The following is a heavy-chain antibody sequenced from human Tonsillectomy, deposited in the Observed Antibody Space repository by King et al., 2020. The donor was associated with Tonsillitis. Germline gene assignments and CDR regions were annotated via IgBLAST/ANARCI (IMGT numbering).Heavy chain of an antibody. CDR2: IYYSGAT. V-gene: IGHV4-61*01. D-gene: IGHD5-12*01. CDR1: GDSVTSGSYY. CDR3: ARAVAALDN. Sequence: QLQESGPGLVKPSETLSLTCTVSGDSVTSGSYYWSWIRQPPGKGLEWIGYIYYSGATNYNTSLKSRVTISLDTSKNQFSLQLTSVTAAYTAVYYCARAVAALDNWGQGTLVTVSS. J-gene: IGHJ4*02.